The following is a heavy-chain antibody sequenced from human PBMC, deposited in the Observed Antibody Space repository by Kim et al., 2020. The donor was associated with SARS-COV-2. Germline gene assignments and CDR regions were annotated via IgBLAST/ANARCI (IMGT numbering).Heavy chain of an antibody. J-gene: IGHJ4*02. D-gene: IGHD3-22*01. CDR1: GGTFSSYA. CDR2: IIPIFGSA. V-gene: IGHV1-69*13. CDR3: ARCAHVGDSSGYYYSFDY. Sequence: SVKVSCKASGGTFSSYAISWVRQAPGQGLEWMGGIIPIFGSANYAQKFQGRATITADESTSTAYMELSSLRSEDTAVYYCARCAHVGDSSGYYYSFDYWGQGTLVTVSS.